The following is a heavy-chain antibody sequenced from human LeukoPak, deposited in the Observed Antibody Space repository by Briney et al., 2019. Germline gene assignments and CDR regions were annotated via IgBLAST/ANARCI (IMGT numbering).Heavy chain of an antibody. CDR3: ARVLRYCSGDNCYSGGLGYMDV. D-gene: IGHD2-15*01. V-gene: IGHV3-48*01. CDR1: GFTFSSYS. J-gene: IGHJ6*03. CDR2: ISSSSSSI. Sequence: PGGSLRLSCAASGFTFSSYSMNWVRQAPGKGLEWVSYISSSSSSIYYADSVKGRFTISRDNAKNSLFLQMNSLRAEDTAVYYCARVLRYCSGDNCYSGGLGYMDVWGKGTTVTISS.